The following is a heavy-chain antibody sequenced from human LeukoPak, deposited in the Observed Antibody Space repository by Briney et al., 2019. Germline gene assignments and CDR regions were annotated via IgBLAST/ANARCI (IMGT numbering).Heavy chain of an antibody. J-gene: IGHJ4*02. V-gene: IGHV3-7*01. CDR2: IKEDGGEK. Sequence: GGSLRLSCAVSGFTFGISNNWMTWVRQAPGKGLEWVASIKEDGGEKYDVDSVKGRFTSSRDNAKNSLYLQMNSLTAEDTGVYYCARDYGYNNDWFGAPFDYWGQGTLVTVSS. D-gene: IGHD3-9*01. CDR1: GFTFGISNNW. CDR3: ARDYGYNNDWFGAPFDY.